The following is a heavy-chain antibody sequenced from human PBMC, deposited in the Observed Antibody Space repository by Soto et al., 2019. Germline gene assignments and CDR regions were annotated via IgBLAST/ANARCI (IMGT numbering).Heavy chain of an antibody. V-gene: IGHV1-24*01. Sequence: ASVKVSCKVSGYTLTELSMHWVRQAPGKGLEWMGGFDPEDGETIYAQKFQGRVTMTEDTSTDTAYMELSSLRSEDTAVYYCATGVSTSNEDYYYYMDVWGKGTTVTVSS. CDR1: GYTLTELS. CDR3: ATGVSTSNEDYYYYMDV. J-gene: IGHJ6*03. D-gene: IGHD1-1*01. CDR2: FDPEDGET.